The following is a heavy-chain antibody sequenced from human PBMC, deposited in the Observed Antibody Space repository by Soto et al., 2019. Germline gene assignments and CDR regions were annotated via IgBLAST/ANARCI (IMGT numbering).Heavy chain of an antibody. J-gene: IGHJ4*02. Sequence: ETLSLTCTVSGGSISSSSYYWGWIRQPPGKGLEWVSAISGSGGSTYYADSVKGRFTISRDNSKNTLYLQMNSLRAEDTAVYYCAKGERWLQFFGFDYWGQGTLVTVSS. CDR3: AKGERWLQFFGFDY. D-gene: IGHD5-12*01. V-gene: IGHV3-23*01. CDR2: ISGSGGST. CDR1: GGSISSSSYY.